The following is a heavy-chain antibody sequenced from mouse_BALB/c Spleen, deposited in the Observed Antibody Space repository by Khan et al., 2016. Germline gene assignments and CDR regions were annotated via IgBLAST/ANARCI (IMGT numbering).Heavy chain of an antibody. CDR2: FYPGSASI. J-gene: IGHJ3*01. D-gene: IGHD1-2*01. CDR3: VSHEFTTAPFAY. CDR1: GFTFTDNT. V-gene: IGHV1-62-2*01. Sequence: QVQLQQSGAELVKPGASVQLSCKASGFTFTDNTIHWVKQKSGQGLEWIGWFYPGSASIKYNEKFKDKATLTADKSSSTVYMELSRLTSEDSSVYFFVSHEFTTAPFAYWGQGTLVTVSA.